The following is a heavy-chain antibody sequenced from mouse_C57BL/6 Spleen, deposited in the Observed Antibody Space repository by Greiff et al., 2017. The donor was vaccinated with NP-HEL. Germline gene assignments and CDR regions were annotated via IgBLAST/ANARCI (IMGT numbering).Heavy chain of an antibody. J-gene: IGHJ1*03. CDR3: ARYYGSSPLWYFDV. CDR1: GFSLTSYG. CDR2: IWSGGST. V-gene: IGHV2-2*01. Sequence: VKLMESGPGLVQPSQSLSITCTVSGFSLTSYGVHWVRQSPGKGLEWLGVIWSGGSTDSNAAFISRLSISKDNSKSQVFFKMNSLQADDTAIYYCARYYGSSPLWYFDVWGTGTTVTVSS. D-gene: IGHD1-1*01.